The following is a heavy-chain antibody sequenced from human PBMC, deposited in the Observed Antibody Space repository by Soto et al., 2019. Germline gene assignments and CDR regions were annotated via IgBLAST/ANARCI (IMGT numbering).Heavy chain of an antibody. CDR3: ATDGTGTTYPYYYYYMDV. D-gene: IGHD1-1*01. J-gene: IGHJ6*03. CDR1: GYTFTSYA. Sequence: ASVKVSCKASGYTFTSYAMHWVRQAPGQRLEWMGWINAGNGNTKYSQKFQGRVTITRDTSASTAYMELSSLRSEDTAVYYCATDGTGTTYPYYYYYMDVWGKRTTVTVSS. V-gene: IGHV1-3*01. CDR2: INAGNGNT.